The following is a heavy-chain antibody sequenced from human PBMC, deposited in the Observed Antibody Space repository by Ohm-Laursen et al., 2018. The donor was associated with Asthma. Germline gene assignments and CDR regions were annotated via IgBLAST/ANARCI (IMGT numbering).Heavy chain of an antibody. CDR1: GFTFSSYG. CDR3: ARAGVTFWRNVNWFDP. D-gene: IGHD3-3*01. Sequence: SLRLSCVASGFTFSSYGMHWVRQAPGKGLEWVAVIWYDGSNKYYADSVKGRFTISRDNARNSLYLQMNSLRAEDTAVYYCARAGVTFWRNVNWFDPWGQGTLVTVSS. V-gene: IGHV3-33*01. J-gene: IGHJ5*02. CDR2: IWYDGSNK.